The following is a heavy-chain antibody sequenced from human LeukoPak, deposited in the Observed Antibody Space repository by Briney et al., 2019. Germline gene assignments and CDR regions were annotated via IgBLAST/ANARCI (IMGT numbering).Heavy chain of an antibody. V-gene: IGHV3-30*18. CDR2: ISYDGNKM. D-gene: IGHD3-22*01. J-gene: IGHJ2*01. CDR3: ANVTPKIVVEPRWYLDL. Sequence: GSLRLSCAASGFTFSSYGIHWVRQAPGKGLEWVAGISYDGNKMYYADSVQGRFTISRDNSKNTLHLQMNSLRAEDTAVYYCANVTPKIVVEPRWYLDLWGRGTLVTVSS. CDR1: GFTFSSYG.